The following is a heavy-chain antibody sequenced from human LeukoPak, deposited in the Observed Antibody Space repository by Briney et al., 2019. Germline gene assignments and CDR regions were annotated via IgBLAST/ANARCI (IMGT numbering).Heavy chain of an antibody. Sequence: PSETLSLTCAVYGGSFSGYYWSWIRQPPGKAVEWIGEINHSGNTNYTPPLKSRVPISVDTSKNQFSLKLSSVTAADTAVYYCARVRGIAAAGRRCWFDPWGQGTLVTVSS. CDR3: ARVRGIAAAGRRCWFDP. CDR2: INHSGNT. CDR1: GGSFSGYY. D-gene: IGHD6-13*01. J-gene: IGHJ5*02. V-gene: IGHV4-34*01.